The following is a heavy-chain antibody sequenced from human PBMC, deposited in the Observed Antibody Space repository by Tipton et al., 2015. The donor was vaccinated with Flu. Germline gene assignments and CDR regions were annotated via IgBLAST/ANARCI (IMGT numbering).Heavy chain of an antibody. J-gene: IGHJ6*02. CDR2: IYYSGST. D-gene: IGHD6-13*01. CDR3: ARDSAAHYGMDV. V-gene: IGHV4-59*08. Sequence: LRLSCTVSGGSISSYYWSWIRQPPGKGLEWIGYIYYSGSTNYNPSLKSRVTISVDTSKNQFSLKLSSVTAADTAVYYCARDSAAHYGMDVWGQRTTVTVSS. CDR1: GGSISSYY.